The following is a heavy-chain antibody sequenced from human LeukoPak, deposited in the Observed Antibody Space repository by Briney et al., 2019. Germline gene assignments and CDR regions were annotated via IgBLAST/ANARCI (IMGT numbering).Heavy chain of an antibody. J-gene: IGHJ4*02. Sequence: GGSLRLSCAASGFTVSSNYMSWVRQAPGKGPEWVSLIYSGGNTYYADSVKGRFTISRDNSKNTVYLQMNSLRAEDTAVYYCATPTPDSSGWYYLDYWGQGTLVTVSS. CDR3: ATPTPDSSGWYYLDY. CDR2: IYSGGNT. CDR1: GFTVSSNY. V-gene: IGHV3-53*01. D-gene: IGHD6-19*01.